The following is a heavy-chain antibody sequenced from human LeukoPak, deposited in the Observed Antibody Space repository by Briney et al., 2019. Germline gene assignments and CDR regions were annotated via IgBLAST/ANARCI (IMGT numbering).Heavy chain of an antibody. Sequence: PGRSLRLSCAASGFTFSSYAMHWVRQAPGKGLEWVAVISYDGSNKYYADSVKGRFTISRDNSKNTLYLQMNSLRAEDTAVYYCARGEYRDYGDYLPGYWGQGTLVTVSS. V-gene: IGHV3-30-3*01. J-gene: IGHJ4*02. CDR2: ISYDGSNK. D-gene: IGHD4-17*01. CDR3: ARGEYRDYGDYLPGY. CDR1: GFTFSSYA.